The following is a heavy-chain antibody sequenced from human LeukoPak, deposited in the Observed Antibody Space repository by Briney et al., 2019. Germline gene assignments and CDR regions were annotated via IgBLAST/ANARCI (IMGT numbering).Heavy chain of an antibody. CDR2: IHHSGTI. CDR3: AREGSGWLGFYFDY. V-gene: IGHV4-39*07. CDR1: GDSISSNSYF. D-gene: IGHD6-19*01. Sequence: SETLSLTCTVSGDSISSNSYFWGWTRQPPGKGLEWIGTIHHSGTIYYNPSLKSRVTISVDTSKNQFSLKLSSVTAADTAVYYCAREGSGWLGFYFDYWGQGTLVTVSS. J-gene: IGHJ4*02.